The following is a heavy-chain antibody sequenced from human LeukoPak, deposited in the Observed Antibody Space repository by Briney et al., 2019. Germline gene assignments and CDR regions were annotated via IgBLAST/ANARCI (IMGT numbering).Heavy chain of an antibody. V-gene: IGHV1-69*13. CDR3: ASHPAVAVTSWFDP. D-gene: IGHD6-19*01. J-gene: IGHJ5*02. Sequence: ASVKVSSTASGGTFSSYAISWVRPAPGQGLEWMGGIIPIFGTANYAQKFQGRVTITADESTSTAYMELSSLRSEDTAVYYCASHPAVAVTSWFDPWGQGTLVTVSS. CDR1: GGTFSSYA. CDR2: IIPIFGTA.